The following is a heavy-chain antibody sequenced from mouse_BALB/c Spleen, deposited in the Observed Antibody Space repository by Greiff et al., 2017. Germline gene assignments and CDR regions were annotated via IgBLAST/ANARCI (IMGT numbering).Heavy chain of an antibody. V-gene: IGHV5-6-3*01. D-gene: IGHD1-1*01. CDR1: GFTFSSYG. CDR3: AREGLLPYYFDY. CDR2: INSNGGST. J-gene: IGHJ2*01. Sequence: EVMLVESGGGLVQPGGSLKLSCAASGFTFSSYGMSWVRQTPDKRLELVATINSNGGSTYYPDSVKGRFTISRDNAKNTLYLQMSSLKSEDTAMYYCAREGLLPYYFDYWGQGTTLTVSS.